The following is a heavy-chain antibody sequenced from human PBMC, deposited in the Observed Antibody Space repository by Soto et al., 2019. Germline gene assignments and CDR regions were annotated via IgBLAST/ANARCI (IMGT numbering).Heavy chain of an antibody. Sequence: SQTLSLTGNVSRSCISSYYWTWIRQPPGKGLESIGYVYSTGSTLYNHSLKSRVTISVDISKKEFSLRLSTVLAADTALCSCARSRMIESWIDYWAQEAPVTVSS. CDR1: RSCISSYY. J-gene: IGHJ4*02. D-gene: IGHD3-16*01. CDR3: ARSRMIESWIDY. V-gene: IGHV4-59*01. CDR2: VYSTGST.